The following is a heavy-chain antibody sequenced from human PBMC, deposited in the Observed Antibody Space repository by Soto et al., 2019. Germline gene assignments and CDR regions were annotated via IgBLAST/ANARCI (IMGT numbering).Heavy chain of an antibody. CDR3: ARDVKHLSGDRDYYYGMDV. V-gene: IGHV6-1*01. CDR2: TYYRSKWYN. J-gene: IGHJ6*02. CDR1: GDSVSSNSAA. Sequence: SQTLSLTCAISGDSVSSNSAAWNWIRQSPSRGLEWLGRTYYRSKWYNDYAVSVKSRITINPDTSKNQFSLQLNSVTPEDTAVYYCARDVKHLSGDRDYYYGMDVWGQGTTVTVS. D-gene: IGHD7-27*01.